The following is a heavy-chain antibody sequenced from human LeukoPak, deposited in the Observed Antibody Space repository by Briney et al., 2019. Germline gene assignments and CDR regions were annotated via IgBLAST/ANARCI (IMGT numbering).Heavy chain of an antibody. CDR3: ARGKRAARPAD. J-gene: IGHJ4*02. V-gene: IGHV4-59*12. CDR2: IYYSGST. CDR1: SGSISSYY. D-gene: IGHD6-6*01. Sequence: SETLSLTFTVSSGSISSYYWSWIRQPPGKGLEWIGYIYYSGSTNYNPSLKSRVTISVDRSKNQFSLKLSSVTAADTAVYYCARGKRAARPADWGQGTLVTVSS.